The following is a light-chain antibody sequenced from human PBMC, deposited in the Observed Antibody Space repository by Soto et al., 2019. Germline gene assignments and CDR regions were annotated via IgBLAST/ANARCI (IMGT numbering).Light chain of an antibody. V-gene: IGKV1-6*01. CDR1: QGIRND. J-gene: IGKJ3*01. CDR2: AAS. CDR3: LQKYFYPFP. Sequence: AIQMTQSPSSLSASVGDRVTITCRASQGIRNDLDWFQQKPGKAPKLLIYAASNLQSGVPARFSGSGSGTDFTLTISSLQPEDFATYFCLQKYFYPFPFGPWTKVDIK.